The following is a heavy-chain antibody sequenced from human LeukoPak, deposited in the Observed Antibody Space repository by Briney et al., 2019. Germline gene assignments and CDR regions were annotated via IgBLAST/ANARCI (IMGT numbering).Heavy chain of an antibody. CDR3: ARASYYYYGMDV. J-gene: IGHJ6*02. CDR2: IYSSGST. Sequence: SETLSLTCTVSGGSISSYYWSWIRQPVGKGLEWIGRIYSSGSTYYSPSLSSRVTMSVDTSNNQFSLNLNSVTAADTAVYYCARASYYYYGMDVWGQGTTVTVSS. CDR1: GGSISSYY. V-gene: IGHV4-4*07.